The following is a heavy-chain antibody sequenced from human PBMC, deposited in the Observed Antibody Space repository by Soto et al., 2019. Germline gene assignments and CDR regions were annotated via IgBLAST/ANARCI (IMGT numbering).Heavy chain of an antibody. CDR3: SGYCSGGSCYPIDY. CDR1: GFTFSSYA. V-gene: IGHV3-30-3*01. Sequence: PGGSLRLSCAASGFTFSSYAMHWVRQAPGKGLEWVAVILYDGSNKYYADSVKGRFTFSRDNSKNTLYLQMNSLRAEDTAVYYCSGYCSGGSCYPIDYWGQGTLVTVSS. CDR2: ILYDGSNK. J-gene: IGHJ4*02. D-gene: IGHD2-15*01.